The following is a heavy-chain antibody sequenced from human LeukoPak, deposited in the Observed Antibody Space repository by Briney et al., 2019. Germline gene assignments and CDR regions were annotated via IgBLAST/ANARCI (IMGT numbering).Heavy chain of an antibody. J-gene: IGHJ4*02. V-gene: IGHV3-30-3*01. CDR3: ARDCSGGSCYDY. CDR2: ISYDGSNK. Sequence: GGSLRLSCAASGFTFSSYAMPWVRQAPGKGLEWVAVISYDGSNKYYADSVKGRFTISRDSSKNTLYLQMNSLRAEDTAVYYCARDCSGGSCYDYWGQGTLVTVSS. CDR1: GFTFSSYA. D-gene: IGHD2-15*01.